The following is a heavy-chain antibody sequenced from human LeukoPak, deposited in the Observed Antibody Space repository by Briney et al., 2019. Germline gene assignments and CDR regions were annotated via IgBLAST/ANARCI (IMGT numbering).Heavy chain of an antibody. V-gene: IGHV4-61*01. Sequence: SETLSLTCTVSGYSISSSYYWSWIRQPPGKGLEWIGYIYYSGSTNYNPSLKSRVTISVDTSKNQFSLKLSSVTAADTAVYYCARGAYYYDSSGLSKNWFDPWGQGTLVTVSS. CDR1: GYSISSSYY. CDR2: IYYSGST. D-gene: IGHD3-22*01. CDR3: ARGAYYYDSSGLSKNWFDP. J-gene: IGHJ5*02.